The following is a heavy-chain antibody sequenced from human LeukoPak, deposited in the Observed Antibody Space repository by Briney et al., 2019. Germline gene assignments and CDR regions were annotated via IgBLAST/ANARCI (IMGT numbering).Heavy chain of an antibody. CDR3: ARVYGDYSYYYYYMDV. V-gene: IGHV3-74*01. CDR1: GFTFSSYW. Sequence: GGSLKLSCAASGFTFSSYWMHWVRQAPGKGLVWVSRINSDGSRTDYADSVKGRFTISRDNAKNTLYLQMNSLRAEDTAVYYCARVYGDYSYYYYYMDVWGKGTTVTISS. J-gene: IGHJ6*03. D-gene: IGHD4-17*01. CDR2: INSDGSRT.